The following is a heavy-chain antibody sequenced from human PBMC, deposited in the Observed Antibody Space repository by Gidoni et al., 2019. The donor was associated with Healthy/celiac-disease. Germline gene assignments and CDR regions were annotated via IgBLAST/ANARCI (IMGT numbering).Heavy chain of an antibody. CDR2: ISYDGSNK. CDR3: AKDQYYYDSSGYLDY. V-gene: IGHV3-30*18. J-gene: IGHJ4*02. Sequence: QVQLVESGGGVVQPVSSLRLPCAASGFTFSCYGMHWVRQAPGKGLEWVAVISYDGSNKYYADSVKGRFTISRDNSKNTLYLQMNSLRAEDTAVYYCAKDQYYYDSSGYLDYWGQGTLVTVSS. CDR1: GFTFSCYG. D-gene: IGHD3-22*01.